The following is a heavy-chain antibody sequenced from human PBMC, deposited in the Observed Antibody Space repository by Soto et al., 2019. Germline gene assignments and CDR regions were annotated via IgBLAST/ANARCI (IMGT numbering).Heavy chain of an antibody. CDR3: AKESKILTGCSPFFDY. Sequence: PGGSLRLSCAASGFTFSSYGMHWVRQAPGKGLEWVAVISYDGSNKYYADSVKGRFTISRDNSKNTLYLQMNSLRAEDTAVYYCAKESKILTGCSPFFDYWGQGTLVTVSS. CDR2: ISYDGSNK. V-gene: IGHV3-30*18. J-gene: IGHJ4*02. CDR1: GFTFSSYG. D-gene: IGHD3-9*01.